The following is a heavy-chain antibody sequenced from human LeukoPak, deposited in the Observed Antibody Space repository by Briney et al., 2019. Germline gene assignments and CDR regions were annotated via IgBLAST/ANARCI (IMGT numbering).Heavy chain of an antibody. CDR1: GFTFSNFA. V-gene: IGHV3-23*01. J-gene: IGHJ5*02. CDR3: TKDRFEYSSGWFFDP. D-gene: IGHD6-19*01. Sequence: GGSLRLSCAASGFTFSNFAMNWVRQAPGKGLEWVSGISGSGGGTYYADSVKGRFTISRDSSKNTLYLQMKSLRVEDTAVYYCTKDRFEYSSGWFFDPWGQGTLVTVSS. CDR2: ISGSGGGT.